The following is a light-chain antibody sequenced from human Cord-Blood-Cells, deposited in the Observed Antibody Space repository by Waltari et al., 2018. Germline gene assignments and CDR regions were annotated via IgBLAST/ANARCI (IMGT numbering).Light chain of an antibody. CDR2: DAS. Sequence: EIVLKQSPATLSLSPGERATLSCRASQSVSSYLAWYQQKPGHAHRLLIYDASNRATGIPARFSGSGSGTDFTLTISSLEPEDFAVYYCQQRSNWWTFGQGTKVEIK. CDR1: QSVSSY. J-gene: IGKJ1*01. CDR3: QQRSNWWT. V-gene: IGKV3-11*01.